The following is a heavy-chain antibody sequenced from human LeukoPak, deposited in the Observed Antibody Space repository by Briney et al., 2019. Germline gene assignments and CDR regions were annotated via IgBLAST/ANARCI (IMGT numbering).Heavy chain of an antibody. CDR3: ARVRLDSGTYSLYY. CDR2: ISGRSSTI. CDR1: GFTFSSYN. J-gene: IGHJ4*02. D-gene: IGHD3-10*01. Sequence: SGGSLRLSCAASGFTFSSYNMNWVRQAPGKGLEWVSYISGRSSTIYYADSVKGRFTISRDNAENSLYLQMNSLRAEDTAVYYCARVRLDSGTYSLYYWGQGTLVTVSS. V-gene: IGHV3-48*01.